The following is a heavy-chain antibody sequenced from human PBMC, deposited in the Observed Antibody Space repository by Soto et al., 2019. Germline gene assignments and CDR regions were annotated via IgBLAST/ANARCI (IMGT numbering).Heavy chain of an antibody. D-gene: IGHD5-18*01. J-gene: IGHJ6*02. V-gene: IGHV1-69*12. Sequence: QVQLVQSGAEVKKPGSSVKVSCKASGGTFSSYAISWVRQAPGQGLEWMGGIIPIFGTANYAQKFQGRVTITADEPTSTAYMALSSLRSDDTAVYYCARGNVDIDMATSYHHYGMDVWGQGTTVTVSS. CDR2: IIPIFGTA. CDR3: ARGNVDIDMATSYHHYGMDV. CDR1: GGTFSSYA.